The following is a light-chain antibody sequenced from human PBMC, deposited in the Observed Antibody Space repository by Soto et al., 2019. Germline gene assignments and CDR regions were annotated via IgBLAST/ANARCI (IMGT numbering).Light chain of an antibody. CDR2: AAS. J-gene: IGKJ4*01. CDR3: QQYYSYPLT. V-gene: IGKV1-8*01. Sequence: AIRMTQSPSSLSASTGDRVTITCRASQGISSYLAWYQQKPGKAPKLLIYAASTLQSGVPSRFSGSGSGTDFTLTIRCLQSEDVSTYYWQQYYSYPLTFGGGTKVEIK. CDR1: QGISSY.